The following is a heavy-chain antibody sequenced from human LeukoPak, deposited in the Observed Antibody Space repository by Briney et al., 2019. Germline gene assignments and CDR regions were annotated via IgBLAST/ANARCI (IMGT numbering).Heavy chain of an antibody. Sequence: GASVKVSCKASGYTFTSYDINWVRQATGQGLEWMGWMNPNSGNTGYAQKFQGRVTMTRNTSISTAYMELSSLRSEDTAVYYCARGLAVAGNKDYWGQGTLVTVSS. D-gene: IGHD6-19*01. CDR2: MNPNSGNT. V-gene: IGHV1-8*01. CDR3: ARGLAVAGNKDY. CDR1: GYTFTSYD. J-gene: IGHJ4*02.